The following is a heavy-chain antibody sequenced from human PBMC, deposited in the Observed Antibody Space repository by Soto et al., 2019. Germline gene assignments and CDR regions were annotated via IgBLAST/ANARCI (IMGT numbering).Heavy chain of an antibody. D-gene: IGHD5-18*01. Sequence: QVQLVQSGAEVKKPGASVKVSCKASGYTFTSYDINWVRQATGQGLEWMGWMNPNSGNTGYAQKFQGRVTMTRNTSISTAYMELSSLRSDDTAVYYCARLESNSYGYKEGYWGQGTLVTVSS. CDR2: MNPNSGNT. CDR1: GYTFTSYD. J-gene: IGHJ4*02. V-gene: IGHV1-8*01. CDR3: ARLESNSYGYKEGY.